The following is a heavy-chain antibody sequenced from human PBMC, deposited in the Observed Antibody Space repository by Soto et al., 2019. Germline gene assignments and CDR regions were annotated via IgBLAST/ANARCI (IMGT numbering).Heavy chain of an antibody. Sequence: GGSLRLSCAASGFTFSSYGMHWVRQAPGKGLEWVAVIWYDGSNKYYADSVKGRFTISRDNSKNTLYLQMNSLRAEDTAVYYCARGGDYYDSSGYYWGPWDYWGQGTLVTVSS. D-gene: IGHD3-22*01. CDR1: GFTFSSYG. V-gene: IGHV3-33*01. J-gene: IGHJ4*02. CDR2: IWYDGSNK. CDR3: ARGGDYYDSSGYYWGPWDY.